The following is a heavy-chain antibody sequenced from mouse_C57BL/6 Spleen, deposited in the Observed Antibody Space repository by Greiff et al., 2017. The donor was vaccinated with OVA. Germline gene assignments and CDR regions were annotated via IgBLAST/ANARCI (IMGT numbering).Heavy chain of an antibody. CDR2: IDPSDSET. CDR3: ARRQVYYDYKYDAMDY. D-gene: IGHD2-4*01. CDR1: GYTFTSYW. V-gene: IGHV1-52*01. Sequence: VPLQQPGAELVRPGSSVKLSCKASGYTFTSYWMHWVKPRPIQGLEWIGNIDPSDSETHYNQKFKDKATLTVDKSYSTAYMQLSSLTSEYSAVYYGARRQVYYDYKYDAMDYWGQGTSVTVSS. J-gene: IGHJ4*01.